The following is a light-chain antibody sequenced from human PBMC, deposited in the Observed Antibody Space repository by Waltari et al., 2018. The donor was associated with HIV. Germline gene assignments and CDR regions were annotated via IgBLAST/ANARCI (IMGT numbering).Light chain of an antibody. CDR1: NIGSKT. CDR2: DNS. CDR3: QVWDSSSDHVV. J-gene: IGLJ2*01. V-gene: IGLV3-21*04. Sequence: SFVLTQPPSMSVAPGKTASITCGGNNIGSKTVHWYQQKAGQAPLVVIYDNSDRPSGMPERFSGSNSGNTATLTITRVGAGEEADYYCQVWDSSSDHVVFGGGTKLTIL.